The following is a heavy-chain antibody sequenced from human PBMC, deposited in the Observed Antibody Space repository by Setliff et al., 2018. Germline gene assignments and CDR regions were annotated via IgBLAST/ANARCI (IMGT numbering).Heavy chain of an antibody. D-gene: IGHD4-4*01. CDR2: INTNTGNP. V-gene: IGHV7-4-1*02. CDR3: ARASRFGTTVYRGYYYMDV. CDR1: GYTFTNYA. J-gene: IGHJ6*03. Sequence: GASVKVSCKASGYTFTNYAMSWMRQAPGQGLEWMGWINTNTGNPSYAQGFTGRFVFSLDTSVTTAYLQISSLKAEDTAVYYCARASRFGTTVYRGYYYMDVWGKGTTVTVSS.